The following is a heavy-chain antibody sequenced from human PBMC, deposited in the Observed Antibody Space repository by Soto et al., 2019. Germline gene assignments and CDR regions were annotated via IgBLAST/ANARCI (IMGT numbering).Heavy chain of an antibody. J-gene: IGHJ6*02. V-gene: IGHV4-59*01. CDR2: LYNAGST. Sequence: SETLSLTCTVSGGSISRYYWSWIRQPPGKGLEWIGYLYNAGSTIYNPSLKSRVTISVDMSQDQFSLNLNYVTAADTAVYYCARDLWGYCGTDCYPLDVWGQGTTVTVSS. CDR1: GGSISRYY. D-gene: IGHD2-21*02. CDR3: ARDLWGYCGTDCYPLDV.